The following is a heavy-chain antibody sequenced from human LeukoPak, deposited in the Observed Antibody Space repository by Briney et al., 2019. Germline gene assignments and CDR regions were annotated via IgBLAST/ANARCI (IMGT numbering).Heavy chain of an antibody. CDR3: ARYYYASSGYPAFDY. D-gene: IGHD3-22*01. Sequence: SETLSLTCAVSGGSFSGYYWSWVRQPPGKGREWIGEINHRGSTNYNPSLKSRVTISVDTSKNQFSLKLSSVTAAGTGVYYCARYYYASSGYPAFDYWGQGTLVTVSS. CDR2: INHRGST. J-gene: IGHJ4*02. V-gene: IGHV4-34*01. CDR1: GGSFSGYY.